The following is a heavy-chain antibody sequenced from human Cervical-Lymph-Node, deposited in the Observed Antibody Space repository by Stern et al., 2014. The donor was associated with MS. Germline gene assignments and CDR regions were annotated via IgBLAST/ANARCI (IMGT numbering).Heavy chain of an antibody. J-gene: IGHJ4*02. CDR1: GGSFSSSNW. CDR2: ISHSGSP. CDR3: VYGGFHSPFAY. Sequence: QLQLQESGPGLVKPSGTLSLTCTVSGGSFSSSNWWSWFRQPPGKGLEWIGDISHSGSPSSTPSLKSRVTMSIDKSKRQFSLNLISVIAADTAVYYCVYGGFHSPFAYWGQGKLVTVSS. D-gene: IGHD4-23*01. V-gene: IGHV4-4*02.